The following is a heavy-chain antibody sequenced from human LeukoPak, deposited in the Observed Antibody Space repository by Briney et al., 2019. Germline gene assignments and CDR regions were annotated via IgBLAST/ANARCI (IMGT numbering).Heavy chain of an antibody. CDR1: GFTFSSYA. V-gene: IGHV3-23*01. J-gene: IGHJ5*02. D-gene: IGHD2-15*01. CDR3: AKDRISEETYNWFDP. CDR2: IGAGGTFT. Sequence: PGGSLRLSCTASGFTFSSYAMNWVRQAPGKGLEWVSGIGAGGTFTYYADSVKGRFTISRDNSKNTLYLQMNSLRAEDTAVYYCAKDRISEETYNWFDPWGQGTLVTVSS.